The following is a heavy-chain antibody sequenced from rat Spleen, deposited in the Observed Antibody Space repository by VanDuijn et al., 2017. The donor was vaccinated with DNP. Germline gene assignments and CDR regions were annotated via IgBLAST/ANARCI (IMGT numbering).Heavy chain of an antibody. D-gene: IGHD1-5*01. J-gene: IGHJ2*01. CDR1: GFTFSTFW. CDR2: ITSSGGDS. CDR3: ARGSITTFDY. Sequence: EVQLVESGGDLVQPGRSLKLSCVASGFTFSTFWMTWIRQVPGKGLEWVASITSSGGDSYYPDSVKGRFTISRDNAKSTLYLQMNSLRSEDMATYYCARGSITTFDYWGPGVVVTVSS. V-gene: IGHV5-31*01.